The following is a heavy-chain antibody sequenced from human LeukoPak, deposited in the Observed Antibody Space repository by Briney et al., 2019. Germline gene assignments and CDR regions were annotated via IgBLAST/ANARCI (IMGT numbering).Heavy chain of an antibody. CDR3: ASRRYCSSTSCYGNWFDP. D-gene: IGHD2-2*01. V-gene: IGHV4-34*01. CDR1: GFTFSGYG. CDR2: INHSGST. J-gene: IGHJ5*02. Sequence: LSCAASGFTFSGYGMHWVRQPPGKGLEWIGEINHSGSTNYNPSLKSRVTISVDTSKNQFSLKLSSVTAADTAVYYCASRRYCSSTSCYGNWFDPWGQGTLVTVSS.